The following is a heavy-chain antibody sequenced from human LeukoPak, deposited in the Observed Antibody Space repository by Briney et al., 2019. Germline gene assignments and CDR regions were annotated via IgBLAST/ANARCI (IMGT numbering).Heavy chain of an antibody. CDR2: ISYDGSNK. Sequence: GGSLRLSCAASGFTFSSYAMHWVRQAPGKGLEWVAVISYDGSNKYYADSVKGRFTISRDNSKNTLYLQMNSLRAEDTAVYYCARLDRLDYWGQGTLVTVSS. CDR1: GFTFSSYA. CDR3: ARLDRLDY. D-gene: IGHD3/OR15-3a*01. J-gene: IGHJ4*02. V-gene: IGHV3-30-3*01.